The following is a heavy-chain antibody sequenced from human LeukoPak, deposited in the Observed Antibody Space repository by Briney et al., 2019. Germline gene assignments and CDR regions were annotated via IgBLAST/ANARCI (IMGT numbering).Heavy chain of an antibody. V-gene: IGHV1-2*02. CDR1: GYTXTGYY. CDR3: ARGPSHGAFDI. J-gene: IGHJ3*02. Sequence: GASVKVSCKASGYTXTGYYMHGLRQAPGQGLEWMGWTNPNSGGTNYAQKFQGRVTMTRDKSVSTAYMELSSLRSDDTAVYYCARGPSHGAFDIWGQGTMVTVSS. CDR2: TNPNSGGT.